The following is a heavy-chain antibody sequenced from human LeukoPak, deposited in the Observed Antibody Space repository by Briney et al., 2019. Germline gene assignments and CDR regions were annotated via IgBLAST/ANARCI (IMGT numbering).Heavy chain of an antibody. J-gene: IGHJ4*02. CDR2: ISYDGSNK. V-gene: IGHV3-30*18. CDR3: AKVYSYGYGSNMDFDY. D-gene: IGHD5-18*01. Sequence: PGGYLRRSCAASGFTFSSYGMHWVRQAPGKGLEWVAVISYDGSNKYYADSVKGRFTISRDNSKNTLYLQMNSLRAEDTAVYYCAKVYSYGYGSNMDFDYWGQGTLVTVSS. CDR1: GFTFSSYG.